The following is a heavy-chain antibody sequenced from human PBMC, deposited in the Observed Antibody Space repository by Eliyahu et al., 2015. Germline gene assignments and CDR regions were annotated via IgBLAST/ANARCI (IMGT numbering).Heavy chain of an antibody. CDR2: IYHSGST. J-gene: IGHJ2*01. Sequence: QVQLQESGPGLVKPSETLSLTCAVSGYSISSGYXWGWIRQPPGKGLEWIGSIYHSGSTYYNPSLKSRVTISVDTSKNQFSLKLSSVTGADTAVYYCARVPPPTTVVTPDWHFDLWGRGTLVTVSS. D-gene: IGHD4-23*01. CDR1: GYSISSGYX. V-gene: IGHV4-38-2*01. CDR3: ARVPPPTTVVTPDWHFDL.